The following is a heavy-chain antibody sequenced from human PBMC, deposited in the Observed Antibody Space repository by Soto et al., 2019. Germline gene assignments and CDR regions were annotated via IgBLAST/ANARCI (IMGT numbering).Heavy chain of an antibody. Sequence: GASVKVSCKASGYTFNTYGISWVRQAPGQGLEWMGWINTYNGNTKYIQKFQDRVTMTTDTSTSTVYMELRSLRSDDTAVYYCARSSSCSYGSCYGVYWGQGSLVTVS. V-gene: IGHV1-18*01. D-gene: IGHD2-15*01. CDR3: ARSSSCSYGSCYGVY. CDR1: GYTFNTYG. CDR2: INTYNGNT. J-gene: IGHJ4*01.